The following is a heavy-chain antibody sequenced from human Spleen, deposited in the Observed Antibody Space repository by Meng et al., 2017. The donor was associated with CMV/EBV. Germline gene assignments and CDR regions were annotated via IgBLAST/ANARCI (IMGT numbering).Heavy chain of an antibody. Sequence: GESLKISCSASGFTFSNYWMTWVRQAPGKGLEWVANINQDENQKNYVDSVKGRFTISRDNAKNSLFLQMNRLGAEDTAVYYCARVAAAGRGMDVWGQGTTVTVSS. CDR2: INQDENQK. D-gene: IGHD6-13*01. CDR1: GFTFSNYW. V-gene: IGHV3-7*04. J-gene: IGHJ6*02. CDR3: ARVAAAGRGMDV.